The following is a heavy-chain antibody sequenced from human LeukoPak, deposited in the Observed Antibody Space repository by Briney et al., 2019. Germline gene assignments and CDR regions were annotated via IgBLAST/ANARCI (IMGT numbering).Heavy chain of an antibody. D-gene: IGHD3-3*01. CDR3: ARETIFGLSRYFDL. CDR1: GFTFSNYW. V-gene: IGHV3-74*01. CDR2: ISTDGKST. Sequence: GGSLRLSCVASGFTFSNYWMLWVRQAPGKGLVWVSLISTDGKSTRYAESVKGRFTISRDHAKNSLFLQMNSLRAEDTAVYYCARETIFGLSRYFDLWGRGTLVTVSS. J-gene: IGHJ2*01.